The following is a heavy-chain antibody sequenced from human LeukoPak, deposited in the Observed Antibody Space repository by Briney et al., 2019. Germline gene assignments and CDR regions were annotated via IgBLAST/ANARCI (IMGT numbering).Heavy chain of an antibody. V-gene: IGHV3-43*01. D-gene: IGHD4-11*01. J-gene: IGHJ4*02. Sequence: GGSLRLSCTASGFTFDDYAMHWVRQAPGKGLEWVSLISWAGATTYSADSVKGRFTISRDNSKNSLYLQMNSLRTEDTALYYCSKDMGMTTITGGFDFWGQGTLVTVSS. CDR1: GFTFDDYA. CDR3: SKDMGMTTITGGFDF. CDR2: ISWAGATT.